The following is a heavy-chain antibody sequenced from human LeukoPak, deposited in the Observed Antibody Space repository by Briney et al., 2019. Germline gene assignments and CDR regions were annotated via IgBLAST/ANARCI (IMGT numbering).Heavy chain of an antibody. Sequence: GGSLRLSCAVSGGTFSAYWMAWVRQSPGKGLEWVAEINEDGSVKYYVDSVKGRFTISRDNARSSLYLQMNSLRAEDTGLYYCARDPSRRYTYGYGDSWGQGTLVTVSS. J-gene: IGHJ4*02. CDR3: ARDPSRRYTYGYGDS. D-gene: IGHD5-18*01. CDR1: GGTFSAYW. V-gene: IGHV3-7*01. CDR2: INEDGSVK.